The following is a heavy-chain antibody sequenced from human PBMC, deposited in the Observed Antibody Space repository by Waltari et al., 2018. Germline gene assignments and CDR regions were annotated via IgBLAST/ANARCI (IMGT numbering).Heavy chain of an antibody. Sequence: QVQLVESGGGVVQPGGSLRLACAASGFSFSSYGIHWVRQAPGKVLVWVASMWFDGSVTYYADSVQGRFTISRDNSKNTIYLQMNSLRDEDTAVYYCVKDGGRQQLVPSYFDNWGQGSLVTVSS. CDR2: MWFDGSVT. CDR3: VKDGGRQQLVPSYFDN. D-gene: IGHD6-13*01. CDR1: GFSFSSYG. V-gene: IGHV3-33*06. J-gene: IGHJ4*02.